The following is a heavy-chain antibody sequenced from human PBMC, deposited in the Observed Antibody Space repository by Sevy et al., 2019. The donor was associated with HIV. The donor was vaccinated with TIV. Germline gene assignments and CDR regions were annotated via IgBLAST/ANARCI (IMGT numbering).Heavy chain of an antibody. D-gene: IGHD1-20*01. Sequence: GGSLRLSCAASGFTFSNYWMSWVRQAPGKGLECVANINQDGSEKYYLDSVKGRFIVSRDNAKNSLYLQMNSLRAEDSAVYYCARERITVSKPDDFDSWGQGTLVTVSS. CDR3: ARERITVSKPDDFDS. CDR1: GFTFSNYW. V-gene: IGHV3-7*01. CDR2: INQDGSEK. J-gene: IGHJ4*02.